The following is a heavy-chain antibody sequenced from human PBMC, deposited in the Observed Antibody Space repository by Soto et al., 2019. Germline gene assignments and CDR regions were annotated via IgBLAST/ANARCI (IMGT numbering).Heavy chain of an antibody. V-gene: IGHV3-23*01. CDR2: ISGSGGST. D-gene: IGHD3-10*01. CDR3: AKVLGRGGSGSYYGFDY. CDR1: GFTFSSYA. Sequence: GGSLRLSCAASGFTFSSYAMSWVRQAPGKGLEWVSAISGSGGSTYYADSVKGRFTISRDNSKNTLYLQMNSLRAEDRAVYYCAKVLGRGGSGSYYGFDYWGQGTLVTVSS. J-gene: IGHJ4*02.